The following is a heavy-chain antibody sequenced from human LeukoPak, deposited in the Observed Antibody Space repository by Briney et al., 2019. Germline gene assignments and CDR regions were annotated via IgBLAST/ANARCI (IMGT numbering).Heavy chain of an antibody. CDR3: ATLGSLTDSSGWYYFDY. D-gene: IGHD6-19*01. J-gene: IGHJ4*02. Sequence: KTSETLSLTCTVSGGSTSSYYWSWTRQPPGKGLEWIGYIYYSGSTNYNPSLKSRVTISVDTSKNQFSLKLSSVTAADTAVYYCATLGSLTDSSGWYYFDYWGQGTLVTVSS. CDR2: IYYSGST. V-gene: IGHV4-59*08. CDR1: GGSTSSYY.